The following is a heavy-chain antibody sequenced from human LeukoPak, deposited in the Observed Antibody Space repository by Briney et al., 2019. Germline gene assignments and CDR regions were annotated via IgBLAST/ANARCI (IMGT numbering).Heavy chain of an antibody. CDR3: AKGAMAGTGDYFDY. D-gene: IGHD6-19*01. J-gene: IGHJ4*02. Sequence: PGGSLRLSCAASGFTVSNNYMSWVRQAPGKGLEWVSVIYTGGSTYYADSVKGRFTITRDNSKNTLYLQMNSLRAEDTAVYYCAKGAMAGTGDYFDYWGQGTLVTVSS. V-gene: IGHV3-53*01. CDR2: IYTGGST. CDR1: GFTVSNNY.